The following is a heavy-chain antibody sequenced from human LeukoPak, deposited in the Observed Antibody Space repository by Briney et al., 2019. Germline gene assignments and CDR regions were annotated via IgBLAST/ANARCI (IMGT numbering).Heavy chain of an antibody. J-gene: IGHJ4*02. Sequence: GGSLRLSCAASGFTFSTYAMTWVRQAPGKGLEWVSVISSSATVTYYADSVKGRFTTSRDNSKNTLFLQMNSLRAEDTAIYYCATKIRGLYYFDSWGQGTLVTVSS. D-gene: IGHD3-10*01. CDR2: ISSSATVT. V-gene: IGHV3-23*01. CDR1: GFTFSTYA. CDR3: ATKIRGLYYFDS.